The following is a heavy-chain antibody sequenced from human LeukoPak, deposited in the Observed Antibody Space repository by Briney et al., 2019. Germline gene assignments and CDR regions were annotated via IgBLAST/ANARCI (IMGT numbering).Heavy chain of an antibody. CDR3: ASHWGNWNDLHY. J-gene: IGHJ4*02. V-gene: IGHV1-46*01. CDR2: VNPSGGST. CDR1: GYTFTSYY. Sequence: GASVKVSCKASGYTFTSYYMHWVRQAPGQGLEWMGIVNPSGGSTSYAQKFQGRVTMTRDTSTSTVYMELSSLRSEDTAVYYCASHWGNWNDLHYWGQGTLVTVS. D-gene: IGHD1-1*01.